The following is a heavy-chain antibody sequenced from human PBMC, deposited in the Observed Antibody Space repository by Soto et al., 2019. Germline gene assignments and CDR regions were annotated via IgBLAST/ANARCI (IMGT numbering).Heavy chain of an antibody. D-gene: IGHD1-26*01. Sequence: SETLSLTCAVYGGSFSGYYWSWIRQPPGKGLEWIGEINHSGSTNYNPSLKSRVTISVDTSKNQFSLKLSSVTAADTAVYYCARGRGGSYPYYYYYYGMDVWGQGTTVTAP. J-gene: IGHJ6*02. CDR2: INHSGST. CDR1: GGSFSGYY. V-gene: IGHV4-34*01. CDR3: ARGRGGSYPYYYYYYGMDV.